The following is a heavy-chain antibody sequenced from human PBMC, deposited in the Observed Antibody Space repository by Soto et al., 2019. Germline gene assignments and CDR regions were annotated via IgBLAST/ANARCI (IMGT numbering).Heavy chain of an antibody. D-gene: IGHD3-10*01. CDR3: ARHNYGSGSTYFDY. CDR1: GGSISSYY. J-gene: IGHJ4*02. Sequence: ETLSLTCTVSGGSISSYYWSWIRQPPGKGLEWIGYIYYSGSTNYNPSLKSRVTISVDTSKNQFSLKLNSMAAADTAVYYCARHNYGSGSTYFDYWGQGTLVTVSS. CDR2: IYYSGST. V-gene: IGHV4-59*08.